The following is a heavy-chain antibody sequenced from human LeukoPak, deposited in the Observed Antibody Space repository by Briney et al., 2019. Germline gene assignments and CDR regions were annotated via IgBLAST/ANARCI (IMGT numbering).Heavy chain of an antibody. CDR3: ARVDRGSYYFVS. Sequence: PSQTLSLAWTVAGDSISSGGDDWDRIRQQGGKGLEWITYIYFSGNTYYNPSLHSRLPISIDTSKNQFSLKLSSVSAAHTAVSYCARVDRGSYYFVSWGQGTLVTVSS. CDR2: IYFSGNT. CDR1: GDSISSGGDD. V-gene: IGHV4-31*02. D-gene: IGHD1-26*01. J-gene: IGHJ4*02.